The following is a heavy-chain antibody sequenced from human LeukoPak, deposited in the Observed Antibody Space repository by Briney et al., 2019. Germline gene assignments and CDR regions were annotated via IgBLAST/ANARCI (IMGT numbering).Heavy chain of an antibody. V-gene: IGHV3-7*01. Sequence: GGSLRLSCAVSGFTFSSYWMTWVRQAPGKGLEWVASIRDDGSAKYYVDSVKGRFTISRDDAKNSLSLQMKSLRAEDTAVYYCAKGGGYEAQYYYYYLDVWGKGTTVTISS. CDR2: IRDDGSAK. D-gene: IGHD5-12*01. CDR1: GFTFSSYW. J-gene: IGHJ6*03. CDR3: AKGGGYEAQYYYYYLDV.